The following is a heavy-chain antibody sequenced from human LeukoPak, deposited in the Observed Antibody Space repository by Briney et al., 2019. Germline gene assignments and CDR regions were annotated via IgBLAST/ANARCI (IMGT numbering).Heavy chain of an antibody. CDR1: GDSISSYY. V-gene: IGHV4-59*08. D-gene: IGHD3-22*01. Sequence: SETLSLTCTVSGDSISSYYWSWIRQPPGKGLEWIGYIRYSGSANYNPSLRSRVTISIDTSKNQFSLKLRSVTAADTAVYHCARLVYDSRGYYFDYWGQGTLVTVSP. CDR3: ARLVYDSRGYYFDY. J-gene: IGHJ4*02. CDR2: IRYSGSA.